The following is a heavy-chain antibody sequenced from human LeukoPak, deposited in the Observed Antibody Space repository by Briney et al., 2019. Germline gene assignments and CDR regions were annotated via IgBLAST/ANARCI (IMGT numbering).Heavy chain of an antibody. CDR1: GFTFDNFA. D-gene: IGHD5-24*01. Sequence: GGSLRLSCAASGFTFDNFAMHWVRQAPGKGLEWVAVISYDESNKWYADSVKGRFTTPRDNSQNTMSLQMNSLRVDDTGVYYCAKDRGDGYNWENYSGFDSWGQGTLVTVSS. V-gene: IGHV3-30*18. CDR2: ISYDESNK. J-gene: IGHJ4*02. CDR3: AKDRGDGYNWENYSGFDS.